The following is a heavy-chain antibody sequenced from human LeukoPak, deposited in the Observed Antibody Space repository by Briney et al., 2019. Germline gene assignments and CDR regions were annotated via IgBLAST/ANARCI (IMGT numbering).Heavy chain of an antibody. V-gene: IGHV1-2*02. J-gene: IGHJ5*02. Sequence: ASVKVSCKASGYTFTGYYMHWVRQAPGQGLEWMGWINPNSGGTNYAQKFQGRVTMTRDTSISTAYMELSRLRSDDTDVYYCAREVLLGYCSGGSCYSRWFDPWGQGTLVTVSS. CDR3: AREVLLGYCSGGSCYSRWFDP. CDR2: INPNSGGT. CDR1: GYTFTGYY. D-gene: IGHD2-15*01.